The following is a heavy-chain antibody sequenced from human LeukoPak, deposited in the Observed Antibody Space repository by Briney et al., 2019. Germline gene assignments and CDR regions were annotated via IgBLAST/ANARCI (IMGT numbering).Heavy chain of an antibody. CDR2: INIDGSST. CDR1: GFTFSNYW. CDR3: ARDEQQLVDY. Sequence: GGSLRLSCAASGFTFSNYWMHWVRQAPGKGLVWVSRINIDGSSTNNADSVKGRFTISRDNSKNTLYLQMHSLRAEDTAVYYCARDEQQLVDYWGQGTLVTVSS. J-gene: IGHJ4*02. D-gene: IGHD6-13*01. V-gene: IGHV3-74*01.